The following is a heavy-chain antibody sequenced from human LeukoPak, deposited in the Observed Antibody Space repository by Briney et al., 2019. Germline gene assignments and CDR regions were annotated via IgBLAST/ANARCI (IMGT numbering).Heavy chain of an antibody. Sequence: SETLSLTCAVYGGSFSGYYWSWIRQPPGKGLEWIGEINHSGSTNYNPSLKSRVAISVDTSKNQFSLKLSSVTAADTAVYYCARRSGSYYGNWFDPWGQGTLVTVSS. J-gene: IGHJ5*02. D-gene: IGHD1-26*01. V-gene: IGHV4-34*01. CDR3: ARRSGSYYGNWFDP. CDR2: INHSGST. CDR1: GGSFSGYY.